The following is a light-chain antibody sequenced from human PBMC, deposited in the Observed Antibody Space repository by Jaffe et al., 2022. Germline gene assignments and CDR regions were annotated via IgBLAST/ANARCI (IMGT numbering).Light chain of an antibody. CDR2: DAS. V-gene: IGKV3-20*01. CDR3: QQYSSSPPGYT. J-gene: IGKJ2*01. Sequence: EIVLTQSPGTLSLSPGERATLSCRASQSVTSSYLAWYQQKPGQAPRLLIYDASSRATGIPDRFSGSGSGTDFTLTISRLEPEDFAVYYCQQYSSSPPGYTFGQGTKLEIK. CDR1: QSVTSSY.